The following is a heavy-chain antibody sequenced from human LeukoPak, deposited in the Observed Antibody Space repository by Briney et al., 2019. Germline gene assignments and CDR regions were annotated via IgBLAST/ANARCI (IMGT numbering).Heavy chain of an antibody. J-gene: IGHJ4*02. CDR1: GGSISSSSYS. V-gene: IGHV4-39*01. CDR2: IYYSGTT. Sequence: SETLSLTCTVSGGSISSSSYSWGWIRQPPGKGLEWIGSIYYSGTTYYNPSLKSRVTISVDTSKIQFSLQLSSVAATDTAVYFCARLRFDFWSGYTHPYFDYWGQGTLVTVSS. D-gene: IGHD3-3*01. CDR3: ARLRFDFWSGYTHPYFDY.